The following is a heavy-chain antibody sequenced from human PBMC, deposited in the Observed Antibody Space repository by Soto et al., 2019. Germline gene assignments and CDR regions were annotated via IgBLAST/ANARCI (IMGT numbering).Heavy chain of an antibody. D-gene: IGHD5-12*01. V-gene: IGHV1-8*02. CDR2: INPNSGNT. CDR1: GYSFTGNS. CDR3: ARGGGYSGYDEHYYYYMDV. Sequence: ASVKVPCKASGYSFTGNSRHWVRQATGQGLEWMGWINPNSGNTSYAQRFQGRVTMTRNTSISTAYMELSRLRSEDTAVYYCARGGGYSGYDEHYYYYMDVWGKGTTVTAP. J-gene: IGHJ6*03.